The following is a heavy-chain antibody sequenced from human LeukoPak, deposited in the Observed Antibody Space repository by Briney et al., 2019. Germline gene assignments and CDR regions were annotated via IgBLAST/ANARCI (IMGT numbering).Heavy chain of an antibody. CDR3: AKVWVTYYDRGIFDS. D-gene: IGHD3-22*01. V-gene: IGHV3-23*01. CDR2: IGSASGTK. J-gene: IGHJ4*02. Sequence: PGGSLRLSCAASGFTFSYYPLSWVRQAPGKGLEWVAAIGSASGTKYYADSVKGRFAISRDDSKSTLYLQMSSLRGEDTAAYYCAKVWVTYYDRGIFDSWGQGTRVTVSS. CDR1: GFTFSYYP.